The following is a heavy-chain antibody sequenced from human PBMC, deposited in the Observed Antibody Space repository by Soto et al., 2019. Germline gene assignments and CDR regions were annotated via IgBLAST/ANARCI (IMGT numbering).Heavy chain of an antibody. J-gene: IGHJ4*02. CDR1: GGSISSYY. CDR3: ARQDWCSGGSCHFDY. D-gene: IGHD2-15*01. Sequence: PSETLSLTCTVSGGSISSYYWSWIRQPPGKGLEWIGYIYYSGSTNYNPSLKSRVTISVDTSKNQFSLKLSSVTAADTAVYYCARQDWCSGGSCHFDYWGQGTLVTVSS. V-gene: IGHV4-59*08. CDR2: IYYSGST.